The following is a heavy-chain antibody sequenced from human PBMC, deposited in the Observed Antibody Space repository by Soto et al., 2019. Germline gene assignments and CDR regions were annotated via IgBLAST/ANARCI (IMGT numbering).Heavy chain of an antibody. CDR3: ARHCSTTSCYRY. V-gene: IGHV4-59*08. Sequence: SETLSLTCTVSGGSISSYYWSWIRQPPGKGLEWIGYIYYSGSTNYNPSLKSRVTISVDTSKNQFSLKLSSVTAADTAVYYCARHCSTTSCYRYWGQGTLVTVSS. J-gene: IGHJ4*02. CDR2: IYYSGST. D-gene: IGHD2-2*01. CDR1: GGSISSYY.